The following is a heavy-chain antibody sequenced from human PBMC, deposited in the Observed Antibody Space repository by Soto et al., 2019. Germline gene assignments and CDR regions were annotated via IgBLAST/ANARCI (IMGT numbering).Heavy chain of an antibody. D-gene: IGHD3-10*01. J-gene: IGHJ3*02. CDR3: ARDLTMVRGRQI. V-gene: IGHV1-69*08. CDR1: GGTFSSYT. Sequence: QVQLVQSGAEVKKPGSSVKVSCKASGGTFSSYTISWVRQAPGQGLEWMGRIIPILGIANYAQKFQGRVTITADKSTSTAYMELSSLRSEDTAVYYCARDLTMVRGRQIWGQGTMVTVSS. CDR2: IIPILGIA.